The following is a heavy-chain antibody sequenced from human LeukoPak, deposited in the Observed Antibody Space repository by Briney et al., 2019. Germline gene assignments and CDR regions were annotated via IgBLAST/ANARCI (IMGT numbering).Heavy chain of an antibody. CDR1: GGSISSYY. CDR3: ARWGSIAVARFDY. J-gene: IGHJ4*02. Sequence: PSETLSLTCTVSGGSISSYYWSWLRQPPGKGLEWIGYIYTSGSTNYNPSLKSRVTISVDTSKNQFSLKLSSVTAADTAVYYCARWGSIAVARFDYWGQETLVTVSS. D-gene: IGHD6-6*01. V-gene: IGHV4-4*09. CDR2: IYTSGST.